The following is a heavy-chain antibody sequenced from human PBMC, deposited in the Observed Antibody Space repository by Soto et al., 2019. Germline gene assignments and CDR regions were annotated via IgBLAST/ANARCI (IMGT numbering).Heavy chain of an antibody. D-gene: IGHD3-22*01. J-gene: IGHJ4*02. CDR1: GFTFSSSE. V-gene: IGHV3-48*03. CDR2: TSSSGSTT. CDR3: ARWEVVTGLDY. Sequence: EVQLVESGGGLVQPGGSLRLSCAASGFTFSSSEMSWVRQAPGKGLEWVSYTSSSGSTTHYADSVKDRFTISRDNAKHSLYLQMNSLRVADTAVYYCARWEVVTGLDYWGQGTLVTVSS.